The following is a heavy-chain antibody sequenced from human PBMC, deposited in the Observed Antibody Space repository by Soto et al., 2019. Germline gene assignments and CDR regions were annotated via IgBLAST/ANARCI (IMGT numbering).Heavy chain of an antibody. CDR3: ASHPFGATWFDP. Sequence: SETLSLTCTVSGGSISSGAYYWSWIRQHPVRGLECIGHIDDSGNTYYSPSLKSRVSISADTSKNQFSLKLKSVSAADTAVYYGASHPFGATWFDPWGQGTLVTVAS. J-gene: IGHJ5*02. V-gene: IGHV4-31*03. CDR1: GGSISSGAYY. CDR2: IDDSGNT. D-gene: IGHD3-10*01.